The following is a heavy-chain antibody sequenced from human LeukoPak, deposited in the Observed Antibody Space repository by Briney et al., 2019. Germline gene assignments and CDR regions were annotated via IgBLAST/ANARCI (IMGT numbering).Heavy chain of an antibody. J-gene: IGHJ3*02. D-gene: IGHD2-15*01. CDR1: GGSISSSSYY. V-gene: IGHV4-39*07. CDR3: ARDWVVVRASDALDAFDI. Sequence: SETLSLTCTVSGGSISSSSYYWGWIRQPPGKGLEWIGSIYYSGSTYYNPSLKGRVTISVDTSKNQFSLKLSSVTAADTAVYYCARDWVVVRASDALDAFDIWGQGTMVTVSS. CDR2: IYYSGST.